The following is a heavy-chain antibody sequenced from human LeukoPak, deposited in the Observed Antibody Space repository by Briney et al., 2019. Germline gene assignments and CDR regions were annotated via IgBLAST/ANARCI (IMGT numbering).Heavy chain of an antibody. CDR3: GAGLGGSYYGIDV. D-gene: IGHD6-25*01. CDR1: GSTFTSIA. J-gene: IGHJ6*02. V-gene: IGHV1-58*01. Sequence: GASVKVSCKASGSTFTSIAVRWDRQARGQRLEWIGWIVVGSGNTNYAQKFQERVTITRDMSTSTAYMELSSLRSEDTAVYYRGAGLGGSYYGIDVWGQGTTVTVSS. CDR2: IVVGSGNT.